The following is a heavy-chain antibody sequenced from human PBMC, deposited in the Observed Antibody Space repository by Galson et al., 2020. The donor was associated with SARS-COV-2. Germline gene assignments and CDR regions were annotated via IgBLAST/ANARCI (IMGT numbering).Heavy chain of an antibody. V-gene: IGHV3-33*01. CDR1: GFTFSSYG. CDR3: ARTLVYYYMDV. D-gene: IGHD6-13*01. CDR2: IWYDGSNK. J-gene: IGHJ6*03. Sequence: GESLKISCAASGFTFSSYGMHWVRQAPGKGLEWVAVIWYDGSNKYYADSVKGRFTISRDNSKNTLYLQMNSLRAEDTAVYYCARTLVYYYMDVWGKGTTFTISS.